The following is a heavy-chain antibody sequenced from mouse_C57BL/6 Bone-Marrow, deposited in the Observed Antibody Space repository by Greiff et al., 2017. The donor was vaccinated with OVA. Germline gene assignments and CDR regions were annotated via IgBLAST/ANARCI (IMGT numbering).Heavy chain of an antibody. CDR1: GYTFTSYW. V-gene: IGHV1-55*01. CDR3: ARKTGTAYYFDY. Sequence: QVQLKESGAELVKPGASVKMSCKASGYTFTSYWITWVKQRPGQGLEWIGDIYPGSGSTNYNEKFKSKATLTVDTSSSTAYMQLSSLTSEDSAVYYCARKTGTAYYFDYWGQGTTLTVSS. D-gene: IGHD4-1*01. J-gene: IGHJ2*01. CDR2: IYPGSGST.